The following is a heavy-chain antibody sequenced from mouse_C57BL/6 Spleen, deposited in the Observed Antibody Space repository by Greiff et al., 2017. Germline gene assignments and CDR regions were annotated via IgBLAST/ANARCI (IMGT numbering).Heavy chain of an antibody. CDR3: AITTAPYYFDY. V-gene: IGHV1-26*01. Sequence: SGPELVKPGASVKISCKASGYKFTDYYMNWVKQSHGKSLEWIGDINPNNGGTSYNQKFKGKATLTIDKSSSTAYMELRSLTSEDSAVYYCAITTAPYYFDYWGQGTTLTVSS. CDR2: INPNNGGT. J-gene: IGHJ2*01. D-gene: IGHD1-1*01. CDR1: GYKFTDYY.